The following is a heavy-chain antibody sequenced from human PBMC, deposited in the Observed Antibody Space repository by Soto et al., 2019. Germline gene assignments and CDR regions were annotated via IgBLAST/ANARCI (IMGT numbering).Heavy chain of an antibody. CDR2: IYYSGST. D-gene: IGHD3-22*01. J-gene: IGHJ3*02. CDR1: GGSISSYY. Sequence: SETLSLTCTVSGGSISSYYWSWIRQPPGKGLEWIGYIYYSGSTNYNPSLKSRVTISVDTSKNQFSLKLSSVTAADTAVYYCARTGYYDSSGYDAFDIWGQGTMVTVSS. CDR3: ARTGYYDSSGYDAFDI. V-gene: IGHV4-59*01.